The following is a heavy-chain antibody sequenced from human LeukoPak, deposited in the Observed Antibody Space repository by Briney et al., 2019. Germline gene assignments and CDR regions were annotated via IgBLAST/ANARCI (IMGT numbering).Heavy chain of an antibody. CDR1: GGTFSSYA. J-gene: IGHJ3*02. CDR3: ARLESGGHAFDI. Sequence: SVKVSCKASGGTFSSYAISWVRQAPGQGLEWMGGIIPIFGTANYAQKFQGRVTITADKSTSTAYMELSSLRSEDTAVYYCARLESGGHAFDIWGQGTMVTVSS. D-gene: IGHD3-10*01. V-gene: IGHV1-69*06. CDR2: IIPIFGTA.